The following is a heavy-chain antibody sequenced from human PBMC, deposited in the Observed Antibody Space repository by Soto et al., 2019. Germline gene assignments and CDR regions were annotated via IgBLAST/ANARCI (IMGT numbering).Heavy chain of an antibody. CDR3: ARDSWIQLNWFDP. D-gene: IGHD5-18*01. CDR2: IYYSGST. V-gene: IGHV4-59*08. Sequence: SETLSLTCTVSGGSISSYYWSWIRQPPGKGLEWIGYIYYSGSTNYNPSLKSRVTISVDTSKNQLSLKLSSVTAADTAVYYCARDSWIQLNWFDPWGQGILVTVSS. CDR1: GGSISSYY. J-gene: IGHJ5*02.